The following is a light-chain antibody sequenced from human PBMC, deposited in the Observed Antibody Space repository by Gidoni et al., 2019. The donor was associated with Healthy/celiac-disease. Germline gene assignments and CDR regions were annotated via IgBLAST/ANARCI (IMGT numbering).Light chain of an antibody. V-gene: IGKV3-11*01. J-gene: IGKJ3*01. CDR1: QIVSSY. CDR3: QQSSNGIT. CDR2: DAS. Sequence: DIVLTQSPATLSLSPGEIATLSCGASQIVSSYLAWYQKKPGQAPRLIIYDASNRANGPPAMCSGSGAGTDFTPTSSSPEPEDFAVYYCQQSSNGITFGHWTKVEIK.